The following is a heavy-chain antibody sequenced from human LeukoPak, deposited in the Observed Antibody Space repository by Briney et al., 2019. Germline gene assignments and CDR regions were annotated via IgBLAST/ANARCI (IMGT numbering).Heavy chain of an antibody. Sequence: SETLSLTCTVPGGSISSYYWSWIRQPPGKGLEWIGYIYYSGSTNYNPSLKSRVTISVDTSKNQFSLKLSSVTAADTAVYYCARDPGSGWFHDAFDIWGQGTMVTVSS. D-gene: IGHD6-19*01. J-gene: IGHJ3*02. CDR1: GGSISSYY. CDR2: IYYSGST. CDR3: ARDPGSGWFHDAFDI. V-gene: IGHV4-59*01.